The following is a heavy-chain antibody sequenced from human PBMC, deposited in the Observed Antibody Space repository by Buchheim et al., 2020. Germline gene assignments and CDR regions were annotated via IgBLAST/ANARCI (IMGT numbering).Heavy chain of an antibody. J-gene: IGHJ6*02. CDR2: IYYSGGP. V-gene: IGHV4-39*02. D-gene: IGHD3-10*01. Sequence: QLQMQESGPGLVKPSETLSLTCSVSGGSINDNNYYWAWVRQPPGKGLEWIGSIYYSGGPYYNPSLRSRVTVSLDMSNNHFSLKLSSVTAADTAVYYCARTRDYYYYAMDVWGQGTT. CDR1: GGSINDNNYY. CDR3: ARTRDYYYYAMDV.